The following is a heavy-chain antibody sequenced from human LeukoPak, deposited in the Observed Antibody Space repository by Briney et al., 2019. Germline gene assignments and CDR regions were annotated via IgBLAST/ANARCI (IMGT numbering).Heavy chain of an antibody. CDR1: GYTFTSYG. J-gene: IGHJ6*02. CDR2: MNPNSGNT. V-gene: IGHV1-8*01. Sequence: ASVKVSCKASGYTFTSYGINWVRQATGQGLEWMGWMNPNSGNTGYAQKFQGRVTMTRNTSISTAYMELSSLRSEDTAVYYCARGSGINYYYGMDVWGQGTLVTVSS. CDR3: ARGSGINYYYGMDV.